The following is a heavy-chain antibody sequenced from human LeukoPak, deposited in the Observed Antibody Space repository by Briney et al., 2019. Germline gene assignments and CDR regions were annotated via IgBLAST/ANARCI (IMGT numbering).Heavy chain of an antibody. D-gene: IGHD3-3*01. CDR2: INSDGSSP. CDR1: GFTFSSYW. Sequence: GGSLRLSCAASGFTFSSYWMHWVRQAPGKGLVWVSCINSDGSSPSYADSVKGRFTISRDNAKNTLYLQMNSLRAEDTAVYYCARERPWSGANDAFDIWGQGTMVTVSS. CDR3: ARERPWSGANDAFDI. J-gene: IGHJ3*02. V-gene: IGHV3-74*01.